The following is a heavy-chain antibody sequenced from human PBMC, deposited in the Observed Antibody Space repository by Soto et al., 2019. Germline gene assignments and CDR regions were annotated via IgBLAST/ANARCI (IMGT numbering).Heavy chain of an antibody. V-gene: IGHV3-30-3*01. CDR3: ARDYYGSGSYYITNYYYYGMDV. CDR1: GFTLSIYA. Sequence: GGSLRLSCAPSGFTLSIYAMHLFCQSPRKGLEWVAVISYDGSNKYYADSVKGRSTISRDNSKNALYLQMHSLRAEDVAVYYCARDYYGSGSYYITNYYYYGMDVWGQGTTVTVSS. CDR2: ISYDGSNK. D-gene: IGHD3-10*01. J-gene: IGHJ6*01.